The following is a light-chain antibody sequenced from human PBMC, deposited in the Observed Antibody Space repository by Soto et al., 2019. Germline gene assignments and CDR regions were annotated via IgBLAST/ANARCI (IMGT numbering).Light chain of an antibody. CDR2: EAS. J-gene: IGKJ1*01. Sequence: EIVMTQSPATLSVSPGERFTLSCRASQSVRSNLAWYQQKPGQAPRLLIYEASTRATGVPARFSGSGSGTEFTLTISSLQSEDFAVYYFQQHNVRPATFGQGTKVEI. CDR3: QQHNVRPAT. V-gene: IGKV3-15*01. CDR1: QSVRSN.